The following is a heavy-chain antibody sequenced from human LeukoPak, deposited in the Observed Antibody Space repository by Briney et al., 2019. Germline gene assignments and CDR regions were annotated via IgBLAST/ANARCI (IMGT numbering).Heavy chain of an antibody. V-gene: IGHV4-4*07. J-gene: IGHJ5*02. Sequence: SETLSLTCTVSGGSISSYYWSWIRQPAGKGLEWIGRIYTSGSTNYNPSLKSRVTMSVDTSKNQFSLKLSSVTAADMAVYYCARDLEFMRFIVVPPGGFDPWGQGTLVTVSS. CDR1: GGSISSYY. CDR2: IYTSGST. D-gene: IGHD2-15*01. CDR3: ARDLEFMRFIVVPPGGFDP.